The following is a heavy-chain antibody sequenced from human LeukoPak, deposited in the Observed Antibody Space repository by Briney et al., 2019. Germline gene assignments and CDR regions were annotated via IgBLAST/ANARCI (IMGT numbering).Heavy chain of an antibody. J-gene: IGHJ4*02. D-gene: IGHD2-15*01. Sequence: SETLSLTCTVSGGSTSSYYWSWLRQPPGKGLEWIGYVYYRGNTNYNPSLKSRVTISVDTSKNQFSLNLRSVTAADTAVYYCARVGSGHFDYWGQGTLVTVSS. CDR1: GGSTSSYY. CDR2: VYYRGNT. V-gene: IGHV4-59*01. CDR3: ARVGSGHFDY.